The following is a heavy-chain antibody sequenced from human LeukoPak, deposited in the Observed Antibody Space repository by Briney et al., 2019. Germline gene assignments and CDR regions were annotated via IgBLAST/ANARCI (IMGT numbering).Heavy chain of an antibody. V-gene: IGHV3-33*08. CDR2: IWYDGSNK. D-gene: IGHD3-3*01. CDR3: ARDPGVNWFDP. CDR1: GGSFSGYY. J-gene: IGHJ5*02. Sequence: LSLTCAVYGGSFSGYYWSWIRQPPGKGLEWVAVIWYDGSNKYYADSVKGRFTISRDNSKNTLYLQMDSLRADDTAVYYCARDPGVNWFDPWGQGTLVTVSS.